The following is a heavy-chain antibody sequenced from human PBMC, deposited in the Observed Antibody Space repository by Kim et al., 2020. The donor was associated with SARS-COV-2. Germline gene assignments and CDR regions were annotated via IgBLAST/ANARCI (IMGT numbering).Heavy chain of an antibody. V-gene: IGHV4-34*01. J-gene: IGHJ4*02. CDR1: GGSFSGYY. D-gene: IGHD6-19*01. CDR3: ARGLPKSIAVAGTAPRQRGYFDY. Sequence: SETLSLTCAVYGGSFSGYYWSWIRQPPGKGLEWIGEINHSGSTNYNPSLKSRVTISVDTSKNQFSLKLSSVTAADTAVYYCARGLPKSIAVAGTAPRQRGYFDYWGQGTLVTVSS. CDR2: INHSGST.